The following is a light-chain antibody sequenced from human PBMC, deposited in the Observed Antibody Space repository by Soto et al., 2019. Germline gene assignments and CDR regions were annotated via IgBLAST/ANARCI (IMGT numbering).Light chain of an antibody. V-gene: IGKV1-5*03. CDR1: QTISSW. J-gene: IGKJ5*01. CDR3: QQSYSTLIT. Sequence: DIQMTQSPSTLSGSVGDRATITCRASQTISSWLAWYQQKQGKAPKLLIYKASTLKSGVPSRFRGSGSGTEFTLTFSRLQPDDFETYYCQQSYSTLITFGQGTRLEI. CDR2: KAS.